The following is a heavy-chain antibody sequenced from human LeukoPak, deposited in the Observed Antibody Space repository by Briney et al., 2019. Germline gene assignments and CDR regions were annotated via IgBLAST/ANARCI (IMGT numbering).Heavy chain of an antibody. CDR3: ARGLGYCTSTTCLLPFDY. J-gene: IGHJ4*02. CDR2: IYSGGST. D-gene: IGHD2-2*01. Sequence: PGGSLRLSCAASGFSVSDYWMTWVRQAPGKGLECVSVIYSGGSTYYADSVKGRFTVSRDNSKNTLYLQMNSLRAEDTAMYYCARGLGYCTSTTCLLPFDYWGQGTLVTVSS. CDR1: GFSVSDYW. V-gene: IGHV3-53*01.